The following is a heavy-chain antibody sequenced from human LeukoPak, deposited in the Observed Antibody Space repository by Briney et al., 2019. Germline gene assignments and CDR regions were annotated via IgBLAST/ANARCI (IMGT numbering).Heavy chain of an antibody. Sequence: GGSLRLSCAVSGFSFSSHSMHWVRQAPGKGLEWVSYISSSSTTIYYADSVKGRFTISRDNSKNTLYLQVNSLRVEDTAVYYCARGANSSPYYGMDVWGQGTTVTVSS. V-gene: IGHV3-48*01. CDR1: GFSFSSHS. CDR2: ISSSSTTI. CDR3: ARGANSSPYYGMDV. D-gene: IGHD6-13*01. J-gene: IGHJ6*02.